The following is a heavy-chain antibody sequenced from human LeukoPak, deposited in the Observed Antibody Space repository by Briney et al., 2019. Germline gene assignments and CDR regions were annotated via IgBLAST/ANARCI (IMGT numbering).Heavy chain of an antibody. D-gene: IGHD3-16*01. CDR2: MYYSGST. CDR1: GGSISSSSDY. V-gene: IGHV4-39*07. CDR3: ARGLGAFDY. Sequence: PSETLSLTCTVSGGSISSSSDYWGWVRQPPGKGLEWIGSMYYSGSTYYNPSLKSRVTISVDTSKSQFSLKLSSVTAADTAVYYCARGLGAFDYWGQGTLVTASS. J-gene: IGHJ4*02.